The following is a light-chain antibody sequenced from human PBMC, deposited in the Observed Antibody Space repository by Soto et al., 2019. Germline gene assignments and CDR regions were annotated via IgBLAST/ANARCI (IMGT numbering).Light chain of an antibody. J-gene: IGKJ5*01. CDR2: GAS. CDR3: QQYSSSPPIT. V-gene: IGKV3-20*01. Sequence: EIVLRQSPATLSMSPGERATLSCRASQNIDNFLVWYQQKPGQAPRLLIYGASSRATGIPDRFSGSGSETDFTLTISRLEPEDFAVYYCQQYSSSPPITFGQGTRLEIK. CDR1: QNIDNF.